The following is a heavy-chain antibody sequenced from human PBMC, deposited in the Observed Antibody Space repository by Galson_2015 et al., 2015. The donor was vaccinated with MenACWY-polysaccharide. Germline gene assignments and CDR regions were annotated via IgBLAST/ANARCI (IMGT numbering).Heavy chain of an antibody. CDR3: TRVSVGTAGTFDI. J-gene: IGHJ3*02. CDR1: GFTLNNYW. Sequence: ASGFTLNNYWMHWVRQVPGKALVWVARVDSDGSEITYADSVRGRFSISRDNAKNTLYLQMNSLRVEDTAVYYCTRVSVGTAGTFDIWGQGTMLTVSS. V-gene: IGHV3-74*01. D-gene: IGHD2-21*02. CDR2: VDSDGSEI.